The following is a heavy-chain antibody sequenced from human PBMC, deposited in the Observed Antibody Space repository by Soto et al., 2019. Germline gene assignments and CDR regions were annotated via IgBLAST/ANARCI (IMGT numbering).Heavy chain of an antibody. J-gene: IGHJ6*02. CDR2: IFTNGNT. CDR1: GVSMNDYY. Sequence: SETLSFTCSVSGVSMNDYYWSWIRQPAGRGLEWIGRIFTNGNTNYNPSLRGRLTMSVDTSTNQVSLRLTSVTAADTAVYYCASGPLVSRYYGLNVWGQGTTVTVSS. CDR3: ASGPLVSRYYGLNV. V-gene: IGHV4-4*07.